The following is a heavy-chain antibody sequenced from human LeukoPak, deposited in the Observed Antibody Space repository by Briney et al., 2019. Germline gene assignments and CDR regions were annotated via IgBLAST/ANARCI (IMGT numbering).Heavy chain of an antibody. D-gene: IGHD5-12*01. CDR3: ARGTGIVATIDTPPFDY. CDR2: INHSGST. J-gene: IGHJ4*02. V-gene: IGHV4-34*01. CDR1: GGSISSYN. Sequence: PSETLSLTCTVSGGSISSYNWSWIRQPPGKGLEWIGEINHSGSTNYNPSLKSRVTISVDTSKNQFSLQLSSVTAADTAVYYCARGTGIVATIDTPPFDYWGQGTLVTDSS.